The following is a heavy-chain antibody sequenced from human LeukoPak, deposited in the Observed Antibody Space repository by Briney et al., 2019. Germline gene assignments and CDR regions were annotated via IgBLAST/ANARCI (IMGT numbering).Heavy chain of an antibody. Sequence: GYLRLSCAASGFTFCTYAMSWVRQDPGKGLVWVASVKKDGSEKYYNESVKGRFTISRDNAKNSLYLQMNSLRAEDTAVYYCARSRGYFYYCGQGTLFTVSS. CDR2: VKKDGSEK. CDR3: ARSRGYFYY. J-gene: IGHJ4*02. V-gene: IGHV3-7*01. CDR1: GFTFCTYA.